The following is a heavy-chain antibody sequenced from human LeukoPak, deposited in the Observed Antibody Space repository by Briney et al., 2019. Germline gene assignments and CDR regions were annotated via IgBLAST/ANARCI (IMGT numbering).Heavy chain of an antibody. J-gene: IGHJ3*02. Sequence: GGSLRLSCAASGFTFSSYAMSWFRQAPGKGLEWVSAISGSGGSTYYADSVKGRFTISRDNSKNTLYLQMNSLRAEDTAVYYCAKDKGVRSTSLDAFDIWGQGTMVTVSS. CDR1: GFTFSSYA. D-gene: IGHD2-2*01. CDR2: ISGSGGST. CDR3: AKDKGVRSTSLDAFDI. V-gene: IGHV3-23*01.